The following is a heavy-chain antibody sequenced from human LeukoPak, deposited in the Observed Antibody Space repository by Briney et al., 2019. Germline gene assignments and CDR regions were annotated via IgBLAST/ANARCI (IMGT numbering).Heavy chain of an antibody. D-gene: IGHD3-9*01. J-gene: IGHJ4*02. CDR2: IIPIFGTA. V-gene: IGHV1-69*06. CDR3: ARSSGTYYDILTGYYLFDY. CDR1: GGTFSSYA. Sequence: SVKVSCKASGGTFSSYAISWARQAPGQGLEWMGGIIPIFGTANYAQKFQGRVTITADKSTSTAYMELSSLRSEDTAVYYCARSSGTYYDILTGYYLFDYWGQGTLVTVSS.